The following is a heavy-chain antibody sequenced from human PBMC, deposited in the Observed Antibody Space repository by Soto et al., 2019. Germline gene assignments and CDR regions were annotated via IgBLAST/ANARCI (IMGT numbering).Heavy chain of an antibody. CDR2: ISVGTGSP. Sequence: PGGSLRLSCVASGFTFTANALTWFPQAPGKGLEWCSAISVGTGSPSYADSVKGRFTISRDNSKNTLYLHMNRLRADDTAAYYCAKWHTYNYDSLAFSGFDCWGQGTQVTVSS. J-gene: IGHJ4*02. CDR1: GFTFTANA. CDR3: AKWHTYNYDSLAFSGFDC. D-gene: IGHD3-16*01. V-gene: IGHV3-23*01.